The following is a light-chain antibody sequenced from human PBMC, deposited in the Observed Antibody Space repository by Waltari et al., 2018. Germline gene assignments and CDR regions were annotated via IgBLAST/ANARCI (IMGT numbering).Light chain of an antibody. J-gene: IGKJ4*01. CDR2: TAS. CDR3: QQSYSNPVT. CDR1: QNIDNY. Sequence: DIQMTQSPSSLSAPVGDRVTITCRASQNIDNYLNWYQQKPGKAPNLLIYTASSLQSGVPSRFDGSGSGTDFTLTISSLQPEDFATYYCQQSYSNPVTFGGGTKVEIK. V-gene: IGKV1-39*01.